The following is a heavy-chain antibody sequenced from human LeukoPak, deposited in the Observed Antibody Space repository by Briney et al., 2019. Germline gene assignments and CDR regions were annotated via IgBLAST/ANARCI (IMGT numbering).Heavy chain of an antibody. D-gene: IGHD3-16*02. V-gene: IGHV3-23*01. CDR1: GFTFSSYA. CDR2: ISGSGGST. J-gene: IGHJ4*01. CDR3: ANEDFTFGGVIVIFRGGLDY. Sequence: PGGSLRLSCAASGFTFSSYAMSWVRQAPGKGLEWVSAISGSGGSTYYADSVKGRFTISRDNSKNTLYLQMNSLRAEDTAVYYFANEDFTFGGVIVIFRGGLDYWGKEPWSPSPQ.